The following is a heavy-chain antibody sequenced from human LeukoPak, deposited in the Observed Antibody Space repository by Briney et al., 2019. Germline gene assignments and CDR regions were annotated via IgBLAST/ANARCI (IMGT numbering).Heavy chain of an antibody. CDR2: IYYSGST. CDR3: ARDLSYCGGDCYSEISAFDI. Sequence: SQTLSLTCTVSGGSISSGGYYWSWIRQHPGTGLEWIGYIYYSGSTYYNPSLKSRVTISVDTSKNQFSLKLSSVTAADTAVYYCARDLSYCGGDCYSEISAFDIWGQGTMVTVSS. CDR1: GGSISSGGYY. J-gene: IGHJ3*02. D-gene: IGHD2-21*02. V-gene: IGHV4-31*03.